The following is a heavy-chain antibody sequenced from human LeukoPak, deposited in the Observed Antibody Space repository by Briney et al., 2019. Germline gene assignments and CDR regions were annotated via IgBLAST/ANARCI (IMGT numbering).Heavy chain of an antibody. V-gene: IGHV4-34*01. CDR1: GGSFSGYY. CDR2: INHSGST. Sequence: SETLSLTCAVYGGSFSGYYWSWIRQPPGKGREWIGEINHSGSTNYNPSLKSRVTISVDTCKNQFSLKLSSVNAADKAVYYCARGPQRYETEDDAFDIWGQGTMVTVSS. J-gene: IGHJ3*02. D-gene: IGHD7-27*01. CDR3: ARGPQRYETEDDAFDI.